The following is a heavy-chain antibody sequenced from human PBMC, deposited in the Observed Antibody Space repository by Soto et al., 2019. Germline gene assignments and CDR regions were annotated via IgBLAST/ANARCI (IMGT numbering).Heavy chain of an antibody. CDR2: ISYDGSNK. V-gene: IGHV3-30*18. CDR3: SKQAAAPIGPKNYYYYYGMDV. D-gene: IGHD6-25*01. J-gene: IGHJ6*02. CDR1: GFTFSSYC. Sequence: SGGSLRLSCAASGFTFSSYCMHWVRQAPGKGLEWVAVISYDGSNKYYADSVKGRFTISRDNSKNTLYLQMNSLRAEDTAVYYFSKQAAAPIGPKNYYYYYGMDVWGQGTTVTVSS.